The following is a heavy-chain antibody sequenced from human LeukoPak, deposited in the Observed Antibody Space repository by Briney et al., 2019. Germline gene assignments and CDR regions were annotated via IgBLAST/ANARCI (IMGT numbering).Heavy chain of an antibody. V-gene: IGHV1-18*01. J-gene: IGHJ3*02. Sequence: ASVKVSCKASGYSFTNYAINWVRQAPGQGLEWMGWISGYTGNTNYAQKFQGRVTMTANTSTNTASMELRSLRSDDTAVYYCARPANLYYASDAFDIWAKGQWSPSL. CDR3: ARPANLYYASDAFDI. CDR2: ISGYTGNT. D-gene: IGHD3-16*01. CDR1: GYSFTNYA.